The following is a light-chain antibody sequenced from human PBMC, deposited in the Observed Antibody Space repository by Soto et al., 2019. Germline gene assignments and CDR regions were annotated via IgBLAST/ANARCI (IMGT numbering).Light chain of an antibody. CDR1: QSISSW. Sequence: DIQMTQSPFTLSASVGDRVTITCRASQSISSWLAWYQQKPGKAPKLLISKASSLESGVPSRFSGSRSGTEFTLTISSLQPDDFATYYCQQYNTNPLTFGGGTKVEIK. CDR3: QQYNTNPLT. V-gene: IGKV1-5*03. J-gene: IGKJ4*01. CDR2: KAS.